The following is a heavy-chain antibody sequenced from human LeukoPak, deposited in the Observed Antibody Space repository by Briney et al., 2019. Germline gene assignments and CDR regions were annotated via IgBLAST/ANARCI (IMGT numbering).Heavy chain of an antibody. J-gene: IGHJ4*02. CDR1: GGSISNGIYY. Sequence: SQTLSLTCTVSGGSISNGIYYWSWIRQPAGKGLEWIGHIYTSGSTNYNPSLKSRVTISVDTSKNQFSLKLSSVTAADTAVYYCAAYSSGWYYFDYWGQGTLVTVSS. CDR3: AAYSSGWYYFDY. CDR2: IYTSGST. D-gene: IGHD6-19*01. V-gene: IGHV4-61*09.